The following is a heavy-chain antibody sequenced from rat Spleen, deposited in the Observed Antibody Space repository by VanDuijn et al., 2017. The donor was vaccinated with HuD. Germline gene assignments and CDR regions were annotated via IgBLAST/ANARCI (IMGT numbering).Heavy chain of an antibody. CDR2: ISPSGGIT. J-gene: IGHJ3*01. Sequence: EVQLVESGGGLVQPGRSLKLSCAASGFTLSNYGMHWIRQAPTKGLEWVASISPSGGITDYRDSVKGRFAISRVTAKSTLYLQMDSLGSEDTATYYCATAGSRISRFAYWGQGTLVTVSS. D-gene: IGHD2-7*01. CDR1: GFTLSNYG. CDR3: ATAGSRISRFAY. V-gene: IGHV5-19*01.